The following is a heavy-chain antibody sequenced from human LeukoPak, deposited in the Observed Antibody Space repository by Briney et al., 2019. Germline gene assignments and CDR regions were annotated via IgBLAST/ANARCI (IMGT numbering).Heavy chain of an antibody. CDR2: INHSGST. J-gene: IGHJ6*03. Sequence: SETLSLTCAVYGGSFSGYYWSWIRQPPGKGLEWIGEINHSGSTNYNPSLKSRVTISVDTSKKQISLKLSSVTAADTAVYYCARRHCTNGVCYRAYYYMDVWGKGTTVTVSS. V-gene: IGHV4-34*01. CDR3: ARRHCTNGVCYRAYYYMDV. CDR1: GGSFSGYY. D-gene: IGHD2-8*01.